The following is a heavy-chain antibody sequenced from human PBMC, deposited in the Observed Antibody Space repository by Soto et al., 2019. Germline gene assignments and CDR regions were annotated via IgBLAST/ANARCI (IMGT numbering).Heavy chain of an antibody. CDR3: ARVRLDGDSFLGRENCFTP. CDR2: IIPIFGTA. D-gene: IGHD4-17*01. CDR1: GGTFSSYA. V-gene: IGHV1-69*01. J-gene: IGHJ5*02. Sequence: QVQLVQSGAEVKKPGSSVKVSCKASGGTFSSYAISWVRQAPGQGLEWMGGIIPIFGTANYAQKFQGRVTITADESTSTAYMGQSSVGSKDTAVYYCARVRLDGDSFLGRENCFTPGGQGTLVTVSS.